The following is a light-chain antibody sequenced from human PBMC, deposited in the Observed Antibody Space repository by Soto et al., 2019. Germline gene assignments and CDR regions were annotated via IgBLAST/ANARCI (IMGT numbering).Light chain of an antibody. J-gene: IGKJ1*01. CDR1: QGISSY. CDR2: GAS. CDR3: QQYNNWWT. V-gene: IGKV3-15*01. Sequence: TKSPSSLSASVGDRVTITCRVSQGISSYLNWYQQKPGQAPRLLIYGASTRATGIPARFSGSGSGTEFTLTISSLQSEDFAVYYCQQYNNWWTFGQGTKVDIK.